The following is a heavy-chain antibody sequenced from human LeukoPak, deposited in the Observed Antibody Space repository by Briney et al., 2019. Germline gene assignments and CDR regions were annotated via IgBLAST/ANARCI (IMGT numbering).Heavy chain of an antibody. CDR1: GFTFGTYC. CDR2: ISSSGTTI. J-gene: IGHJ5*02. Sequence: PGGSLRLSCAASGFTFGTYCMNWVRQAPGKGLEWVSYISSSGTTIYYADSVKGRFTISRDNAKNSLYLQMNSLRAEDTAVYYCARGGDSSGYYVWFDPWGQGTLVTVSS. D-gene: IGHD3-22*01. CDR3: ARGGDSSGYYVWFDP. V-gene: IGHV3-48*01.